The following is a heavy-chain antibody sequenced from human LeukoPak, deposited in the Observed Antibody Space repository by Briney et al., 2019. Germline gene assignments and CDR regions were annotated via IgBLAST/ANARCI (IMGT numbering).Heavy chain of an antibody. CDR2: SYPADSAS. CDR1: GYSYTSYW. CDR3: ALGRRGAAGAFDI. J-gene: IGHJ3*02. Sequence: GASLKISWKGSGYSYTSYWIGWVRQMPGKGLECMVGSYPADSASRYRPSFQGQVTISAHKSIRPAYLQWRSLKASDTAKYYCALGRRGAAGAFDIWGQGTLVTVSS. V-gene: IGHV5-51*01. D-gene: IGHD3-10*01.